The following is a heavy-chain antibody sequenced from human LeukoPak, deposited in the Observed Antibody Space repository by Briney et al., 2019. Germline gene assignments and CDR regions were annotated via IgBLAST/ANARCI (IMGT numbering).Heavy chain of an antibody. D-gene: IGHD6-13*01. Sequence: SVKVSCKASGYTFTSYGISWVRQAPGQGLEWMGGIIPIFGTANYAQKFRGRVTITADKSTSTAYMELSSLRSEDTAVYYCARCPSDGIAAAGLAAAVNYYYYYYMDVWGKGTTVTVSS. V-gene: IGHV1-69*06. CDR3: ARCPSDGIAAAGLAAAVNYYYYYYMDV. J-gene: IGHJ6*03. CDR1: GYTFTSYG. CDR2: IIPIFGTA.